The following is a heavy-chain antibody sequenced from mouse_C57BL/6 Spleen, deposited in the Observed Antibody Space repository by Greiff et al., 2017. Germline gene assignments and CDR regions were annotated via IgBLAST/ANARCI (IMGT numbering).Heavy chain of an antibody. Sequence: VQLQQSGPELVKPGASVKIPCKASGYTFTDYNMDWVKQSHGKSLEWIGDFNPNNGGTIYNQKFKGKATLTVDKSSSTAYMELRSLTSEDTAVYYCARAYGTYWYFDVWGTGTTVTVSS. CDR2: FNPNNGGT. D-gene: IGHD2-1*01. CDR1: GYTFTDYN. V-gene: IGHV1-18*01. J-gene: IGHJ1*03. CDR3: ARAYGTYWYFDV.